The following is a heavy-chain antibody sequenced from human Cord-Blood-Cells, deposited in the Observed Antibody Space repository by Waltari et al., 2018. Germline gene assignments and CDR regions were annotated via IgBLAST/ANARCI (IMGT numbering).Heavy chain of an antibody. CDR2: IKSKTDGGTT. Sequence: EVQLVESGGGLVKPGGSLRLSCAASGFTFSNAWMSWVRQAPGQGLEWVGRIKSKTDGGTTDYAAPVKGRFTISRDDSKNTLYLQMNSLKTEDTAVYYCTTDFRHSVAAAGTEEDYMDVWGKGTTVTVSS. D-gene: IGHD6-13*01. V-gene: IGHV3-15*01. J-gene: IGHJ6*03. CDR1: GFTFSNAW. CDR3: TTDFRHSVAAAGTEEDYMDV.